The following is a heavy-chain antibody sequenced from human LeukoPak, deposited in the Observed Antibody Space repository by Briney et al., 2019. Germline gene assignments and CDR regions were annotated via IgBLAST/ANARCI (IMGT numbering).Heavy chain of an antibody. Sequence: SETLSLTCTVSGDSISNHRLAWIRQPPGKGLEWIASGDYSGGTYYNPSLESRVAISADMSKNQFSLKLTSVTGADTAVYYCAGERGEEYSSGWYKRNYFDNWGQGIRVTVSS. D-gene: IGHD6-19*01. V-gene: IGHV4-39*07. CDR1: GDSISNHR. CDR2: GDYSGGT. CDR3: AGERGEEYSSGWYKRNYFDN. J-gene: IGHJ4*02.